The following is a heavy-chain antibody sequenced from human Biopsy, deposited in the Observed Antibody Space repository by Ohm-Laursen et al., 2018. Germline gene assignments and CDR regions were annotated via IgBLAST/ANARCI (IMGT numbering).Heavy chain of an antibody. V-gene: IGHV3-21*01. J-gene: IGHJ6*02. CDR3: ARWYGDLFYYYNGMDV. D-gene: IGHD3-10*01. CDR1: GFTFSSYG. CDR2: ITSRTSST. Sequence: SLRLSCAASGFTFSSYGMHWVRQAPGKGLEWVSSITSRTSSTYYADSVKGRVTISRDNANNSVSLQMNNLRVDDTAVYYCARWYGDLFYYYNGMDVWGQGTTVTVSS.